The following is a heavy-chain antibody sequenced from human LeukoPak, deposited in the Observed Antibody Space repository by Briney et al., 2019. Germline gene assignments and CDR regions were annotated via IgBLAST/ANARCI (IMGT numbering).Heavy chain of an antibody. Sequence: PSETLSLTCAVYGGSFSGYYWSWIRQPPGKGLEWIGEINHSGSTNYNPSLKSRVTISVDTSKNQFSLKLSSVTAADTAVYYCASGYSYGYYEYYFDYWGQGTLVTVSS. D-gene: IGHD5-18*01. CDR2: INHSGST. CDR1: GGSFSGYY. CDR3: ASGYSYGYYEYYFDY. J-gene: IGHJ4*02. V-gene: IGHV4-34*01.